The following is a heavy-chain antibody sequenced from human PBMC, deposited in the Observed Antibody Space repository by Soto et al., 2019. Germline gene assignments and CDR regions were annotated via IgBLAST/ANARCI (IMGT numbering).Heavy chain of an antibody. D-gene: IGHD1-26*01. J-gene: IGHJ6*02. V-gene: IGHV1-69*13. Sequence: SVKVSWKASGGPFSRYAMTWVRQAPGQGLEWMGGVIPIFGLTNYAQKFHGRVTITADESTTTAYMELSSLRSDDTAVYYCVPLQPSNIVGGPGMDVCGQGTTVTV. CDR3: VPLQPSNIVGGPGMDV. CDR2: VIPIFGLT. CDR1: GGPFSRYA.